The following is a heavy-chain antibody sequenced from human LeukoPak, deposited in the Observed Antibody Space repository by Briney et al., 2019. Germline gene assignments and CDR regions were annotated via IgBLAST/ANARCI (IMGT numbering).Heavy chain of an antibody. Sequence: GGSLRLSCSASGFTFSSYGMHWVRQAPGKGLEWVAFIRYDGSNKYYADSVKGRFTISRDNSKNTLYLQMNSLRAEDTAVYYCARSATVTRGSDYWGQGTLVTVSS. CDR2: IRYDGSNK. CDR3: ARSATVTRGSDY. J-gene: IGHJ4*02. D-gene: IGHD4-11*01. CDR1: GFTFSSYG. V-gene: IGHV3-30*02.